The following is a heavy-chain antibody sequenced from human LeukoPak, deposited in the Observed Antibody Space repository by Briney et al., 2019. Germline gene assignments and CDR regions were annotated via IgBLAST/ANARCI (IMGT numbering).Heavy chain of an antibody. CDR2: ISWNSGSI. J-gene: IGHJ4*02. Sequence: PGRSLRLSCAASGFTFDDYAMHWVRQAPGKGLEWVSGISWNSGSIGYADSVKGRFTISRDNAKNSLYLQMNSLRAEDTALYYCAKDVARIAVAGHPDYWGQGTLVTVSS. CDR1: GFTFDDYA. V-gene: IGHV3-9*01. D-gene: IGHD6-19*01. CDR3: AKDVARIAVAGHPDY.